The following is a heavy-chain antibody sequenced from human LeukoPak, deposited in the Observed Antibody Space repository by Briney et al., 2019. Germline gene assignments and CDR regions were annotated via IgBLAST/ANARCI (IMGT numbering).Heavy chain of an antibody. V-gene: IGHV3-30*03. D-gene: IGHD3-10*01. CDR3: ARGGRDYYYYYYMDV. CDR2: ISYDGSNK. CDR1: GFTFSTHG. J-gene: IGHJ6*03. Sequence: GGSLRLSCAASGFTFSTHGMHWVRQAPGKGLEWVAVISYDGSNKYYADSVKGRFTISRDNSKNTLYLQMNSLRAEDTAVYYCARGGRDYYYYYYMDVWGKGTTVTVSS.